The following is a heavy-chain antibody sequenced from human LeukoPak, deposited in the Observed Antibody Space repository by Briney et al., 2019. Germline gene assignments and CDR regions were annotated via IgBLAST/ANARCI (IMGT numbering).Heavy chain of an antibody. J-gene: IGHJ4*02. CDR3: ARSISVTAVFDS. V-gene: IGHV3-53*01. CDR1: GFTVGFTVTNNY. CDR2: INLDGTT. Sequence: GGSLRLSCAASGFTVGFTVTNNYISWVRQAPGKGLEWVSNINLDGTTHYANSVKGRFTIPRDNLKNTVYLQLNSLKPEDTAVYYCARSISVTAVFDSWGQGTLVTVSS. D-gene: IGHD4-17*01.